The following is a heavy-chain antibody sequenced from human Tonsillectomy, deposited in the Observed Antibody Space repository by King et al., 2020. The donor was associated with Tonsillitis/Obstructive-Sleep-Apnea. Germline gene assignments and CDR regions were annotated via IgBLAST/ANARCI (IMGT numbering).Heavy chain of an antibody. Sequence: VQLVESGAEGKKPGASVKVSCESSGYTFTAYYMYWERQAPGQGLEWMGWINPNSGYTNYPQKFQGRVTMTRDTSISTAYMQMSGLRSDDTAVYFCARGDIIVVPAAIPYTHGVDVWGQGTTVIVSS. V-gene: IGHV1-2*02. CDR1: GYTFTAYY. D-gene: IGHD2-2*01. J-gene: IGHJ6*02. CDR3: ARGDIIVVPAAIPYTHGVDV. CDR2: INPNSGYT.